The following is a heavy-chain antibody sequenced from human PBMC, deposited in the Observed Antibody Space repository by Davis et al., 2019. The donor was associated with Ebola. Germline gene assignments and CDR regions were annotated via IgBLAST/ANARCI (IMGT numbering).Heavy chain of an antibody. V-gene: IGHV3-21*01. CDR2: ISSSSSYI. D-gene: IGHD6-13*01. CDR1: GFTFSSYE. CDR3: ARIAAAGIYYYYGMDV. J-gene: IGHJ6*02. Sequence: GGSLRLSCAASGFTFSSYEMNWVRQAPGKGLEWVSSISSSSSYIYYADSVKGRFTISRDNAKNSLYLQMNSLRAEDTAVYYCARIAAAGIYYYYGMDVWGQGTTVTVSS.